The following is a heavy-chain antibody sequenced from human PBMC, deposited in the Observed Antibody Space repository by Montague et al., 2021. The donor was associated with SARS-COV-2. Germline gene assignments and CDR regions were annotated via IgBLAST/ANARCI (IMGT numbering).Heavy chain of an antibody. CDR2: IKQDGSEK. CDR1: GFTFSSYW. J-gene: IGHJ4*02. V-gene: IGHV3-7*01. D-gene: IGHD3-10*01. Sequence: SLRLSCAASGFTFSSYWMSWVRQAPGKGLEWVANIKQDGSEKYYVDSVKGRFTISRDNAKNSLYLQMNSLRAEDTAVYYCARDHRQVWFGAPVIERYFDYGGQGTLVTVSS. CDR3: ARDHRQVWFGAPVIERYFDY.